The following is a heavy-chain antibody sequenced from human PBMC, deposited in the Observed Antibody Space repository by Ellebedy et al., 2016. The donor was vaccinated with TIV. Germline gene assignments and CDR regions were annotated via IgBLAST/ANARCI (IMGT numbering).Heavy chain of an antibody. D-gene: IGHD4-17*01. CDR3: ATLETTVNKSHY. V-gene: IGHV4-59*04. CDR2: LYHSGST. Sequence: MPSETLSLTCNVSAASISTSYWSWIRQPPGRALVWIGRLYHSGSTNFSPSLKSRVTMSVDRSMTQFPLRLNSVTAAETAVYYRATLETTVNKSHYWGQGTLVIVSS. CDR1: AASISTSY. J-gene: IGHJ4*02.